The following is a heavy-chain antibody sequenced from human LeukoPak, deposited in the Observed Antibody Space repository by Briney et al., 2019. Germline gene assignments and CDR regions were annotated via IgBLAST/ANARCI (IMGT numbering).Heavy chain of an antibody. D-gene: IGHD6-6*01. Sequence: GGSLRLSCTASGFIFSNYAMSWVRQAPGKGLEWVSTISGSGGSTYYADSVKGRFTISRDNSKNTLYLQMTSLRAEDTAIYYCAKHGIAARATYYYYYGMDVWGQGTTVTVSS. CDR1: GFIFSNYA. J-gene: IGHJ6*02. V-gene: IGHV3-23*01. CDR3: AKHGIAARATYYYYYGMDV. CDR2: ISGSGGST.